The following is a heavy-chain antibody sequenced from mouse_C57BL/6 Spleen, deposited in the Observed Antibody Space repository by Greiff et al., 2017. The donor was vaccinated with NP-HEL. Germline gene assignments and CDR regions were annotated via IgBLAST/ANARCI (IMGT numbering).Heavy chain of an antibody. CDR1: GYTFTSYW. Sequence: QVQLQQPGAELVKPGASVKLSCKASGYTFTSYWMHWVKQRPGQGLEWIGEIDPSDSYTNYNQKFKGKSTLTVDKSSSTAYMQLSSLTSEDSAVYYCARLDGYYGYWGQGTTLTVSS. J-gene: IGHJ2*01. D-gene: IGHD2-3*01. CDR3: ARLDGYYGY. CDR2: IDPSDSYT. V-gene: IGHV1-69*01.